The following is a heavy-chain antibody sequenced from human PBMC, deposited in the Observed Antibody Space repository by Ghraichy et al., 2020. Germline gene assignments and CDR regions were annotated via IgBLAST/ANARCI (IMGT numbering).Heavy chain of an antibody. Sequence: GSLRLSCAASGFTFSSYRMNWVRQALGKGLEWVSFIDSSSSYIYYADSVKGRFTISRDNAKNSLSLQMNSLRADDTAVYYCARDPGYCSGGRYFPDAFDIWGQGTMVTVSS. V-gene: IGHV3-21*01. J-gene: IGHJ3*02. D-gene: IGHD2-15*01. CDR2: IDSSSSYI. CDR1: GFTFSSYR. CDR3: ARDPGYCSGGRYFPDAFDI.